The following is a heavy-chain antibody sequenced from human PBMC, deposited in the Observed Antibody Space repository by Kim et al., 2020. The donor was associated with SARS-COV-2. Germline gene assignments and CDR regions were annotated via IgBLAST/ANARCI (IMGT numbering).Heavy chain of an antibody. CDR2: ST. V-gene: IGHV4-31*02. Sequence: STYYNPPPKRRVTISVDTSKDQFPLKLSSVTAADTAVYYCARGGRITILWGQGTLVTVSS. CDR3: ARGGRITIL. J-gene: IGHJ4*02. D-gene: IGHD3-3*01.